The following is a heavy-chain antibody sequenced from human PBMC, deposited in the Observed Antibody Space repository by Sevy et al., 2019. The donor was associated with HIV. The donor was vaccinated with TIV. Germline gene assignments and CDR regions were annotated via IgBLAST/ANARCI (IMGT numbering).Heavy chain of an antibody. CDR1: GGSISSSDNY. Sequence: SETLSLTCTVSGGSISSSDNYWGWIRQPPGKGLDWIASSYYSGSTYYNPSLKSRVTISVDTSKNQFSLKLRSVTAAETAGYYCARRRVEDYYGSGTPPLVNGPFDIWGQGTMVTVSS. V-gene: IGHV4-39*01. D-gene: IGHD3-10*01. CDR3: ARRRVEDYYGSGTPPLVNGPFDI. CDR2: SYYSGST. J-gene: IGHJ3*02.